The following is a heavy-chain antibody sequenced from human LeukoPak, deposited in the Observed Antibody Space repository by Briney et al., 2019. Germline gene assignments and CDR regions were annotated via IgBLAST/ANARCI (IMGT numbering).Heavy chain of an antibody. D-gene: IGHD4-23*01. Sequence: PARSLSLSCAASGFTFNDYAMHWVRQAPGKGLEWVSGISWNSGSIGYADSVEGRFTISRDNAMNSLYLQMNSLRAEESALYCCSKNRRANDYDGFDYWGQGALVTVSS. V-gene: IGHV3-9*01. CDR1: GFTFNDYA. CDR3: SKNRRANDYDGFDY. J-gene: IGHJ4*02. CDR2: ISWNSGSI.